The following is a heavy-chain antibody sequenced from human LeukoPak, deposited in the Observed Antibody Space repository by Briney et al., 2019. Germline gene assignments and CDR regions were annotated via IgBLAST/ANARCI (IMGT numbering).Heavy chain of an antibody. J-gene: IGHJ4*02. CDR2: IYVDDSDT. CDR3: GRYSTSLAFEY. V-gene: IGHV5-51*01. D-gene: IGHD2/OR15-2a*01. Sequence: GESLKISCKGSGYSFTSFWIGWVRQMPGKGLEWIGIIYVDDSDTRYSPSFRGQVTMSADKSRGTAYLEWSSLKASDTAIYYCGRYSTSLAFEYWGQGTLVTVSS. CDR1: GYSFTSFW.